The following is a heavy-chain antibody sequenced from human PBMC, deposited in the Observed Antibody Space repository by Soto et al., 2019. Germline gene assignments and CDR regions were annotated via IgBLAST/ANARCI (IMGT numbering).Heavy chain of an antibody. CDR1: GGSISSGGYS. CDR2: IYHSGST. CDR3: ARATVTRVDY. Sequence: QLQLQESGSGLVKPSQTLSLTCAVSGGSISSGGYSWSWIRQPPGKGLEWIGYIYHSGSTYYNPSRXSXVXIXXARAKSQFSLKLSSVPAADTAVYYCARATVTRVDYWGQGTLVTVSS. V-gene: IGHV4-30-2*01. J-gene: IGHJ4*02. D-gene: IGHD4-17*01.